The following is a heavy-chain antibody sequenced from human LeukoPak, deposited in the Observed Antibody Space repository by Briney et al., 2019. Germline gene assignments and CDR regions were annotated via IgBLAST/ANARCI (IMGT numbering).Heavy chain of an antibody. V-gene: IGHV4-39*01. J-gene: IGHJ6*03. CDR2: IFYSGIT. CDR3: ARRFPYGGNSGPYYYYYMDV. Sequence: SETLSLTCNVSGGSISNIYYWGWIRQPPGKGLEWIGNIFYSGITYYNPSLRSRVTIAIDTSKSQFSLKLTSVAAADTAVYYCARRFPYGGNSGPYYYYYMDVWGKGTTVTVSS. D-gene: IGHD4-23*01. CDR1: GGSISNIYY.